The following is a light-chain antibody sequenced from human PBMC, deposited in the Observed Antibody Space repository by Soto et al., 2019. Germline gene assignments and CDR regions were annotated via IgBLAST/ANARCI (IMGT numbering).Light chain of an antibody. CDR3: QQYNTYPLT. V-gene: IGKV1-5*03. CDR1: QSITTW. Sequence: DIQMTQSPSTLSASVGARVTITCRASQSITTWLAWYQQKPGKAPKLLIYKASSLEGGVPSRFSGSGSGTEFNITTSSLQPDDLATDYCQQYNTYPLTFGGGTTVDIK. J-gene: IGKJ4*01. CDR2: KAS.